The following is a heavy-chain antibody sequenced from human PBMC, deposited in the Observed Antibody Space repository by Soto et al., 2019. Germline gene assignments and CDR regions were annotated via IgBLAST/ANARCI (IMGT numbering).Heavy chain of an antibody. J-gene: IGHJ4*02. V-gene: IGHV4-59*08. CDR2: IYYSGST. Sequence: SETLSLTCTVSGGSISSYYWSWIRQPPGKGLEWIGYIYYSGSTNYNPSLKSRVTISVDTPMNQFSLNLNSVTAADTAVYFCVRYHGARVYFDYWGQGTLVTVSS. D-gene: IGHD4-17*01. CDR3: VRYHGARVYFDY. CDR1: GGSISSYY.